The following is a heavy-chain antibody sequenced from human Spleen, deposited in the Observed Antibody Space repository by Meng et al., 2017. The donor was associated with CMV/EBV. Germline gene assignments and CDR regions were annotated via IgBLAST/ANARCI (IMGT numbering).Heavy chain of an antibody. CDR2: INPSGGST. Sequence: KASGYTFTSNYMHWVRQAPGQGLEWMGMINPSGGSTTYAQKFQGRVTMTRDTSTSTVYMELSSLRSEDTAVYHCARGIAVAANGLDSWGQGTLVTVSS. J-gene: IGHJ4*02. V-gene: IGHV1-46*01. CDR3: ARGIAVAANGLDS. CDR1: GYTFTSNY. D-gene: IGHD6-19*01.